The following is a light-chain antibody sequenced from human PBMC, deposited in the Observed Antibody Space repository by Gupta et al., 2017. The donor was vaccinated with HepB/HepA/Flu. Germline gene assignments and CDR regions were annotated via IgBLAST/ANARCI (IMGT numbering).Light chain of an antibody. Sequence: EIVMTQSPVTLSVSPGESAALSCRASQNINNNLAWYQQKPGQAPRLLIFGASTRATGTPARFSGSGTGTDFVLTISSLQSEDSAVYYCQHDYNWPLTFGRGTQVEIK. V-gene: IGKV3-15*01. J-gene: IGKJ4*02. CDR1: QNINNN. CDR2: GAS. CDR3: QHDYNWPLT.